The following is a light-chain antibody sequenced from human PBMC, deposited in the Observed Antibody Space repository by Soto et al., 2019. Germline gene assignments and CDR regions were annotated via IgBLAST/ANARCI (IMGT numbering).Light chain of an antibody. J-gene: IGKJ1*01. CDR2: GAS. CDR3: QQYGNSPQT. CDR1: QSVTSNY. V-gene: IGKV3-20*01. Sequence: EIALTQSPGSLSLSPGERATLSFRASQSVTSNYLAWYQQKPGQAPRLLIYGASGRATGIPNRFSGSGSGTDFTLTISRLEPEDFAVYYCQQYGNSPQTFGQGTKVDI.